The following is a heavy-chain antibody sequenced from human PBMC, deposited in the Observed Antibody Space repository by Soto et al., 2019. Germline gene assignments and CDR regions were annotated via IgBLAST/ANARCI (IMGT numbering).Heavy chain of an antibody. CDR2: IYYSGST. V-gene: IGHV4-31*03. J-gene: IGHJ6*02. CDR1: GGSISSGGYY. CDR3: ARRKEDDYWPNYYGMDV. D-gene: IGHD5-12*01. Sequence: TLSLTCTVSGGSISSGGYYWSWIRQHPGKGLEWIGYIYYSGSTYYNPSLKSRVTISVDTSKNQFSLKLSSVTAADTAVYYCARRKEDDYWPNYYGMDVWGQGTTVTVSS.